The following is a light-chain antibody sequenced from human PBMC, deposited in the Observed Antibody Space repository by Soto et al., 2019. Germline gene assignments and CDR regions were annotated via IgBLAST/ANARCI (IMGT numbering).Light chain of an antibody. V-gene: IGKV1-5*01. Sequence: DIQMTQSPSTLSASVGDRVTITCRASQSISSWSAWYQQKPGKAPKLLIYDASSLESGVPSRFNGSGSGTEFTLTISSLQPDDFATYFCQQYNSYQGTFGQGTKVEIK. J-gene: IGKJ1*01. CDR2: DAS. CDR3: QQYNSYQGT. CDR1: QSISSW.